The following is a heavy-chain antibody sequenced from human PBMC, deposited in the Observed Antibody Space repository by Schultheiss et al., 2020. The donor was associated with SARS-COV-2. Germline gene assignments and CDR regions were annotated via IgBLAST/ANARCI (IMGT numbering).Heavy chain of an antibody. V-gene: IGHV3-30*02. CDR3: AKDTTVAGLFDY. CDR1: GFTVSSYG. CDR2: ISYDGSIK. Sequence: GGSLRLSCVASGFTVSSYGMHWVRQAPGKGLEWVAFISYDGSIKYFADSVKGRFTISSDNSKNTLYLQMSSLRVEDTAVYYCAKDTTVAGLFDYWGQGTLVTVSS. J-gene: IGHJ4*02. D-gene: IGHD6-19*01.